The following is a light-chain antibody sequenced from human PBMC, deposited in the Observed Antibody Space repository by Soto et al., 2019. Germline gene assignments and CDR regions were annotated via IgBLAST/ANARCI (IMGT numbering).Light chain of an antibody. V-gene: IGLV2-14*01. CDR2: EVS. CDR1: SGDIGGYNY. J-gene: IGLJ1*01. Sequence: QSVLTQPASVSGCPGQSISVSCTGASGDIGGYNYVSWYQQHPGKAPKLMIYEVSKRPPGVSNRFSGSKSGNTASLTISGLQADDEADYYCSSYTSSSPYVFGTGTKVTVL. CDR3: SSYTSSSPYV.